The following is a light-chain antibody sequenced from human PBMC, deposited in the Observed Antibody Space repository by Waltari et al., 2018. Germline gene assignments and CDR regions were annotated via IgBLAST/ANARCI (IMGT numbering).Light chain of an antibody. CDR3: CSYAGIGVNWV. J-gene: IGLJ3*02. CDR2: EGT. CDR1: TSDVGSYNL. Sequence: QSALTQPASVSGSPGQSITISCIGRTSDVGSYNLVSWYQQHPGKAPKLVIYEGTQRPSGVSNRFSGSKSGNTASLTISGLQAEDEADYYCCSYAGIGVNWVFGGGTELTVL. V-gene: IGLV2-23*01.